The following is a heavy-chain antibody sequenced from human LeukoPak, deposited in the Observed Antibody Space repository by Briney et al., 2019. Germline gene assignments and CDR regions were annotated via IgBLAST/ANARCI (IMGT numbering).Heavy chain of an antibody. D-gene: IGHD6-13*01. J-gene: IGHJ4*02. V-gene: IGHV3-23*01. CDR3: AKGTSSSSRDPLDY. CDR1: GFTFSSYA. CDR2: ISGSVGST. Sequence: PGGSLRLSCAASGFTFSSYAMSWVRQAPGKGLEWVSAISGSVGSTYYADSVKGRFTISRDNSKNTLYVQMHSLRAEETAVYYCAKGTSSSSRDPLDYWGQGTLVTVSS.